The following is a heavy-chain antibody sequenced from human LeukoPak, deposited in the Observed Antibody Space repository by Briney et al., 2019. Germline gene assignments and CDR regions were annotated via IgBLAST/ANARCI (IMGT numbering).Heavy chain of an antibody. J-gene: IGHJ4*02. Sequence: SETLSLTCTVSGGSISSSSYYWGWIRQPPGKGLEWIGSIHYSGSTNYNPSLKSRVTISVDTSKNQFSLKLSSVTAADTAVYYCARDRMGTVMVPIDYWGQGTLVTVSS. D-gene: IGHD5-18*01. CDR1: GGSISSSSYY. CDR2: IHYSGST. CDR3: ARDRMGTVMVPIDY. V-gene: IGHV4-39*07.